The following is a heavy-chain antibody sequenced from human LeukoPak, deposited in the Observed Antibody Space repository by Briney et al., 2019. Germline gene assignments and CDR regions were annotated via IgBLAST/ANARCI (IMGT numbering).Heavy chain of an antibody. CDR1: GGSFSGYY. CDR3: ARGLRNYYGSGSYFEPFDY. CDR2: INHSGST. J-gene: IGHJ4*02. D-gene: IGHD3-10*01. V-gene: IGHV4-34*01. Sequence: KPSETLPLTCAVYGGSFSGYYWSWIRQPPGKGLEWIGEINHSGSTNYNPSLKSRVTISVDTSKNQFSLKLSSVTAADTAVYYCARGLRNYYGSGSYFEPFDYWGQGTLVTVSS.